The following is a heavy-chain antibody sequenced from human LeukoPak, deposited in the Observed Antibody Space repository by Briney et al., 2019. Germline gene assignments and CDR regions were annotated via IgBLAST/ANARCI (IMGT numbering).Heavy chain of an antibody. D-gene: IGHD6-13*01. V-gene: IGHV4-39*07. J-gene: IGHJ4*02. CDR3: AKDRGSSWVFDY. CDR1: GGSISSSSYY. CDR2: IYYSGST. Sequence: SETLSLTCTVSGGSISSSSYYWGWIRQPPGKGLEWIGSIYYSGSTYYNPSLKSRVTISVDTSKNQFSLKLSSATAADTAVYYCAKDRGSSWVFDYWGQGTLVTVSS.